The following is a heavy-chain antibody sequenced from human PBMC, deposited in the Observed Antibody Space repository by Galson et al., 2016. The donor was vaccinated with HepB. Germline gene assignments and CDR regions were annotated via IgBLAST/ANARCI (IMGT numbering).Heavy chain of an antibody. D-gene: IGHD5-24*01. J-gene: IGHJ4*02. CDR2: IYYSGTT. CDR1: GGSVRSGGHY. V-gene: IGHV4-31*03. Sequence: TLSLTCTVSGGSVRSGGHYWGWIRQNPGKGLEWIGYIYYSGTTYYKPSLRSRVTISIDTSKDQFSLKLSSVTAADTAVYYCAGAAGWLHFIYWGQGTLVTVSS. CDR3: AGAAGWLHFIY.